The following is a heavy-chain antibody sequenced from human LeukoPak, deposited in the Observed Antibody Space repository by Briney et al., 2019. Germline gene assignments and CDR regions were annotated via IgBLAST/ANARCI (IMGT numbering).Heavy chain of an antibody. Sequence: GGSLRLSCAASGFTFSGFGMHWVRQAPGKGLEWVTFIWYDGNKKYYADSVKGRFTISRDNSKNTLYLQMNSLISEDTAVYYCAKGYSESYYSYYMDVSTKGTTVTVSS. J-gene: IGHJ6*03. D-gene: IGHD1-26*01. CDR2: IWYDGNKK. V-gene: IGHV3-30*02. CDR3: AKGYSESYYSYYMDV. CDR1: GFTFSGFG.